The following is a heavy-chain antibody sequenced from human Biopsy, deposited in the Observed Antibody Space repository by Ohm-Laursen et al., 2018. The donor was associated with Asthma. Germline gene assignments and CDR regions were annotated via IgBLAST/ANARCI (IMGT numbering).Heavy chain of an antibody. D-gene: IGHD2-21*01. CDR2: IYGNDDK. CDR3: AHAVQISDSFTVFFSSYFDM. CDR1: GFSLTNRRDG. V-gene: IGHV2-5*01. J-gene: IGHJ4*01. Sequence: QTLTLTCTFSGFSLTNRRDGVGWIRQPPGKAPEWLGIIYGNDDKRYSPSLNNRLTVTKDTSRKQVALTLTNVNLVDAATYFCAHAVQISDSFTVFFSSYFDMWGLGALISVSS.